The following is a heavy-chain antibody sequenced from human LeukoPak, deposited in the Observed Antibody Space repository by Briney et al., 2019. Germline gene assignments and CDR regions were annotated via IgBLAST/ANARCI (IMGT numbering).Heavy chain of an antibody. D-gene: IGHD3-10*01. V-gene: IGHV4-61*02. CDR1: GGSISSGDYY. J-gene: IGHJ5*02. Sequence: SETLSLTCTVSGGSISSGDYYWSWIRQPAGKGLEWIGRIYTSGSTNYNPSLKSRVTMSVDTSKNQFSLKLSSVTAADTAVYYCAREPTLLWFGVTYNWFDPWGQGTLVTVSS. CDR2: IYTSGST. CDR3: AREPTLLWFGVTYNWFDP.